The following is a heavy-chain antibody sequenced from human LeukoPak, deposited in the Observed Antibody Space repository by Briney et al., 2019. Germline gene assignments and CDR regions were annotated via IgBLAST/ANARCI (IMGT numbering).Heavy chain of an antibody. CDR3: ATEYSSSWENWFDP. D-gene: IGHD6-13*01. V-gene: IGHV4-4*07. CDR1: GGSISSYY. CDR2: IYTSGST. J-gene: IGHJ5*02. Sequence: SETLSLTCTVSGGSISSYYWSWIRQPAGKGLEWIGRIYTSGSTNYNPSLKSRVTMSVDTSKNQFFLKLSSVTAADTAVYYCATEYSSSWENWFDPWGQGTLVTVSS.